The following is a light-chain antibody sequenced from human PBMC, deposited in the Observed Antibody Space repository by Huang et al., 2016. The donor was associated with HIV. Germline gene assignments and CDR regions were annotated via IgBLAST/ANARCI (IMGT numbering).Light chain of an antibody. CDR1: QSVSTN. J-gene: IGKJ1*01. CDR3: QQYNNWPPWT. V-gene: IGKV3-15*01. CDR2: GPS. Sequence: EIVMTQSPATLSVSPGERVTLSCRASQSVSTNLAWYQQTPVQAPRLLIYGPSTRATGIPARFSGSGSGTEFTLTISSLQSEDFGLYYCQQYNNWPPWTFGQGTKVEIK.